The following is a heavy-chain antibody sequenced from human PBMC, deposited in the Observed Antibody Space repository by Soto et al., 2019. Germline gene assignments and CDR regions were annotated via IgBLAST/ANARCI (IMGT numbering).Heavy chain of an antibody. CDR1: GGTFSSYT. J-gene: IGHJ6*02. CDR3: AREVTGSGSYYYYGLDV. D-gene: IGHD1-26*01. CDR2: IIPILGIA. V-gene: IGHV1-69*08. Sequence: QVQLVQSGAEVKKPGSSVKVSCKASGGTFSSYTISWVRQAPGQGLEWMGRIIPILGIANYAQKFQGRVTITADKAASTAYMELRSLRSEDTAVYYCAREVTGSGSYYYYGLDVWGQGTTVTVSS.